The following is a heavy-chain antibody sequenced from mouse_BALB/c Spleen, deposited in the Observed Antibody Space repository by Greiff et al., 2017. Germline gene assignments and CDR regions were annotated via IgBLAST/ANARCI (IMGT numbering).Heavy chain of an antibody. D-gene: IGHD1-1*01. CDR1: GFTFSDYY. CDR2: ISDGGSYT. J-gene: IGHJ4*01. V-gene: IGHV5-4*02. CDR3: ARDLESTTTTGDAMDY. Sequence: EVKLVESGGGLVKPGGSLKLSCAASGFTFSDYYMYWVRQTPEKRLEWVATISDGGSYTYYPDSVKGRFTISRDNAKNNLYLQMSSLKSEDTAMYYCARDLESTTTTGDAMDYWGQGTSVTVSS.